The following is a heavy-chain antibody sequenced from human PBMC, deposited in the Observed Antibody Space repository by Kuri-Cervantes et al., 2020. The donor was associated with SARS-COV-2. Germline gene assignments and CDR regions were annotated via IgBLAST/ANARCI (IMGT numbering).Heavy chain of an antibody. CDR1: GGSISNYY. CDR3: ARNDVSSGTYYNYYFDS. D-gene: IGHD3-10*01. J-gene: IGHJ4*02. CDR2: IYHSGST. V-gene: IGHV4-59*08. Sequence: GSLRLSCTVSGGSISNYYWSWIRQPPGKGLEWIGSIYHSGSTYYNPSLKSRVTISVDTSKNQFSLKLSSVTAADTAVYYCARNDVSSGTYYNYYFDSWGQGTLVTVSS.